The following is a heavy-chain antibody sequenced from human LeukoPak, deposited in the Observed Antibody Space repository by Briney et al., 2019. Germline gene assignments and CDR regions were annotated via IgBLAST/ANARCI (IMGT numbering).Heavy chain of an antibody. Sequence: ASVKLCCKAAGYTFTGYDINWVRQATGQGLGWMGWMNPNSGNTGYAQKFQGRVTMTRNTSISTAYMELSSLRSEDTAVYYCARSRGYYDSSGYYEVANYWGQGTLVTVSS. CDR1: GYTFTGYD. J-gene: IGHJ4*02. CDR3: ARSRGYYDSSGYYEVANY. D-gene: IGHD3-22*01. CDR2: MNPNSGNT. V-gene: IGHV1-8*01.